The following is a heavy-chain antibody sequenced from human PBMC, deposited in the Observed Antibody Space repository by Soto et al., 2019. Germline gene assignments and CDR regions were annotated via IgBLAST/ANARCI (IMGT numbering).Heavy chain of an antibody. J-gene: IGHJ4*02. Sequence: QVQLVQSGAEVKKPGSSVKVSCKASGGTFSSYAISWVRQAPGQGLEWMGGIIPIFGTANDAQKFQGRVTITADNSTSKAYMELSSLRSEDTAVYYCARDLVGGSGSHPPGYWGQGTLVTVSS. CDR1: GGTFSSYA. D-gene: IGHD3-10*01. CDR3: ARDLVGGSGSHPPGY. CDR2: IIPIFGTA. V-gene: IGHV1-69*06.